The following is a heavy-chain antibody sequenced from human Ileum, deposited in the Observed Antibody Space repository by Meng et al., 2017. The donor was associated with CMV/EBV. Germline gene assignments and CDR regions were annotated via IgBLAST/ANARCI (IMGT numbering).Heavy chain of an antibody. D-gene: IGHD2-15*01. J-gene: IGHJ4*02. CDR2: INHSGST. CDR3: ARGVAGGPFDY. V-gene: IGHV4-34*01. Sequence: QVQLQQWGAGLLKPSETLSLPCAVYGGSFSGYYWSWIRQPPGKGLEWIGEINHSGSTNYNPSLKSRVTISVDTSKNQFSLKLSSVTAADTAVYYCARGVAGGPFDYWGQGTLVTVSS. CDR1: GGSFSGYY.